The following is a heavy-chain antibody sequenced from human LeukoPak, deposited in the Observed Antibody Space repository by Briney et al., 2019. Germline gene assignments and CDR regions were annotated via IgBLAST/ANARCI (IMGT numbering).Heavy chain of an antibody. CDR1: GGSISSSSYY. D-gene: IGHD5-24*01. Sequence: SETLSLTCTVSGGSISSSSYYWGWIRQPPGKGLEWIGSIYYSGSTYYNPSLKSRVTISVDTSKNQFSLKLSSVTAADTAVYYCARPWVLEMATIDWYFDLWGRGTLVTVSS. V-gene: IGHV4-39*01. J-gene: IGHJ2*01. CDR3: ARPWVLEMATIDWYFDL. CDR2: IYYSGST.